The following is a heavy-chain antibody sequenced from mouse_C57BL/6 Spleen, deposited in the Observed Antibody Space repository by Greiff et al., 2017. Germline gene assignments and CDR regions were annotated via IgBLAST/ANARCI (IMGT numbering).Heavy chain of an antibody. J-gene: IGHJ2*01. CDR1: GYTFTSYW. CDR2: IHPNSGST. D-gene: IGHD1-1*01. Sequence: QVQLQQPGAELVKPGASVKLSCKASGYTFTSYWMHLVKQRPGQGLEWIGMIHPNSGSTNYNEKFKSKATLTVDKSSSTAYMQRSSLTSEDSAVYYCARSEYYGSRRDFDYWGQGTTLTVSS. CDR3: ARSEYYGSRRDFDY. V-gene: IGHV1-64*01.